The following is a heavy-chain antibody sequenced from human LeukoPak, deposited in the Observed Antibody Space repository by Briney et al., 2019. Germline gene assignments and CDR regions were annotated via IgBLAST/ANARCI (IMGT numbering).Heavy chain of an antibody. J-gene: IGHJ5*02. Sequence: KSSETLSLTCTVSGGSISSYYWSWIRQPPGKGLEWIGYIYYSGSTNYNPSLKSRVTISVDTSKNQFSLKLSSVTAADTAVYYCARIRYEIRVNWFDPWGQGTLVTVSS. V-gene: IGHV4-59*01. D-gene: IGHD5-12*01. CDR1: GGSISSYY. CDR2: IYYSGST. CDR3: ARIRYEIRVNWFDP.